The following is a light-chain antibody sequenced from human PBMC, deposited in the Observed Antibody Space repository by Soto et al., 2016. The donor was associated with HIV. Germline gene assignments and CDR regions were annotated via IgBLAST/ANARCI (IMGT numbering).Light chain of an antibody. Sequence: SDVLTQPPSVSVAPGKTARIPCEGHNIGGKPVHWYQQKPGQAPLLVVYDDSDRPSGIPERFSGSNSGNTATLTISRVEAGDEADYYCQVWDSSSDHRVFGGGTKLTVL. J-gene: IGLJ3*02. CDR2: DDS. V-gene: IGLV3-21*03. CDR3: QVWDSSSDHRV. CDR1: NIGGKP.